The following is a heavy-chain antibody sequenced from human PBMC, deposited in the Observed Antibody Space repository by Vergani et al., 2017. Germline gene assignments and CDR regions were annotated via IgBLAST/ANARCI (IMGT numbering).Heavy chain of an antibody. CDR2: INPNSGGT. CDR3: ASLSAASSSYVGH. D-gene: IGHD6-13*01. J-gene: IGHJ4*02. Sequence: QVQLVQSGAEVKKPGASVKVSCKASGYTFTGYFMHWVRQAPGQGLGWMGWINPNSGGTNYAKKFQGRVTMTRDTSISTAYMELSMLRADDTAVYYWASLSAASSSYVGHWGQGTLVTVSS. CDR1: GYTFTGYF. V-gene: IGHV1-2*02.